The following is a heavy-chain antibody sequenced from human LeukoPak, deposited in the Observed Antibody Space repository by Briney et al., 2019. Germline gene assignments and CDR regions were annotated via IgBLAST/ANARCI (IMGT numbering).Heavy chain of an antibody. V-gene: IGHV7-4-1*02. J-gene: IGHJ4*02. CDR1: GHTFTSYA. D-gene: IGHD2-2*01. CDR3: ARLNSVPDRDY. Sequence: ASVKVSCKASGHTFTSYAMNWVRQAPGQGLEWMGWINTDTGNPTYAQGFTGRFVFSLDTSVSTAYLQISSLKAEDTAVYYCARLNSVPDRDYWGQGTLVTVSS. CDR2: INTDTGNP.